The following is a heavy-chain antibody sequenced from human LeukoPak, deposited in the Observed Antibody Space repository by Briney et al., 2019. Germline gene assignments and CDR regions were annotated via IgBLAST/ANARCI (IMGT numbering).Heavy chain of an antibody. CDR3: ARQDGSAWYYFDY. V-gene: IGHV5-51*01. CDR1: GYSFTNYW. J-gene: IGHJ4*02. Sequence: KRGTSLKISCKGSGYSFTNYWIAWVRQMPGEGREWMGIIYTGASDSRYSPSFQGQVTISADKSFSTAYLQWSSLKASDSAMYYCARQDGSAWYYFDYWAQGTLVTVSS. CDR2: IYTGASDS. D-gene: IGHD6-19*01.